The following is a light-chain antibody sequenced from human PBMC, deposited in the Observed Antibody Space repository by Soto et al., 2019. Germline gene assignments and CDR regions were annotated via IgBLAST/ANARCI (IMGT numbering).Light chain of an antibody. CDR2: AAS. CDR1: QSISSY. Sequence: DIQITQSPSSLSASVGYRVTITCRASQSISSYLNWYQQKPGKAPKLLIYAASSLQSGVPSRFSGSGSGTEFTLTISSLQPEDFATYYCQQLNSYPITFGQGTRLEIK. CDR3: QQLNSYPIT. J-gene: IGKJ5*01. V-gene: IGKV1-9*01.